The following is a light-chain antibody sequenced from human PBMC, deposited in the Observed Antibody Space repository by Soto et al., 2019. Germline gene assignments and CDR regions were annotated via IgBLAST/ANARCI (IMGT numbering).Light chain of an antibody. CDR1: SSDVGGYKY. V-gene: IGLV2-8*01. J-gene: IGLJ3*02. CDR2: EVS. CDR3: SSYAGSNNWV. Sequence: QSARTQPPSASGSPGQSVTISCNGTSSDVGGYKYVSWYQQHPGKAPKLMIYEVSKRPSGVPDRFSGSKSGNTASLTVSGLQAEDEADYYCSSYAGSNNWVFGGGTKVTVL.